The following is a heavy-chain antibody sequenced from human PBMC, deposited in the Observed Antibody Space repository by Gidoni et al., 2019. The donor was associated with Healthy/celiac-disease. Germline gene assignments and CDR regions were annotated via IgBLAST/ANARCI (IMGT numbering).Heavy chain of an antibody. CDR1: GFTFSSYD. Sequence: EVQLVESGGGLVQPGGSLRLSCAASGFTFSSYDMHWVRQATGKGLEWVSAIGTAGDTYYPGSVKGRFTISRENAKNSLYLQMNSLRAGDTAVYYCARVSGSIGGMDVWGQGTTVTVSS. CDR3: ARVSGSIGGMDV. D-gene: IGHD1-26*01. V-gene: IGHV3-13*01. CDR2: IGTAGDT. J-gene: IGHJ6*02.